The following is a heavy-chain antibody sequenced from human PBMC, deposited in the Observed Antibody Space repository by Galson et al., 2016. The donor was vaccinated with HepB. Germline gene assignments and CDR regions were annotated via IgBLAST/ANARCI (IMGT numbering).Heavy chain of an antibody. V-gene: IGHV3-23*01. CDR2: ISRSGDST. CDR3: VQGSTAPAV. CDR1: GFTFSNYG. D-gene: IGHD1-26*01. J-gene: IGHJ6*04. Sequence: SLRLSCAASGFTFSNYGMTWVRQAPGKGLEVVSSISRSGDSTDYADSVKGRFTISRDNSNNTLSLQMNSLTAHDTAIYYCVQGSTAPAVWGKGTTVTVSS.